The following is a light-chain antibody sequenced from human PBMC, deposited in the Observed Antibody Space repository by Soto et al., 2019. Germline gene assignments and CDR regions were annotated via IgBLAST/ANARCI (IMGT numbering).Light chain of an antibody. CDR3: QQANSFPLT. CDR2: KAS. J-gene: IGKJ4*01. CDR1: QSISDW. Sequence: DIQMTQSPSTLSASVGDRVTITCRASQSISDWLAWYQQKPGQAPKLLIYKASSLESGVPSRFSGSGSGTEFTLTISSLQPDDVATYYCQQANSFPLTFGGGTKVDIK. V-gene: IGKV1-5*03.